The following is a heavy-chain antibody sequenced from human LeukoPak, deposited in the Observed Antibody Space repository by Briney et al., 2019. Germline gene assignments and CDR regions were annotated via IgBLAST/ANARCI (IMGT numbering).Heavy chain of an antibody. J-gene: IGHJ6*04. Sequence: SETLSLTSTVSLGSTSGYLWSCSPQPPGKGLEWMGQIYYSGSADYNTSPKSRVTISVDTSKNQFSLKLSSVTAADPAVYYCARDRRDIVVVPAAMDYYYYGMDVWGKGTTVTVSS. CDR3: ARDRRDIVVVPAAMDYYYYGMDV. V-gene: IGHV4-59*01. CDR2: IYYSGSA. D-gene: IGHD2-2*01. CDR1: LGSTSGYL.